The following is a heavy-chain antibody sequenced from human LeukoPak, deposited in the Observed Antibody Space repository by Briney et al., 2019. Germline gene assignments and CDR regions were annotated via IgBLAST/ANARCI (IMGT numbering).Heavy chain of an antibody. CDR3: ARSVIYDHNSGGDY. V-gene: IGHV3-30*03. D-gene: IGHD1-1*01. CDR1: GFTFSSYW. CDR2: ISYDGTYK. J-gene: IGHJ4*02. Sequence: GGSLRLSCAASGFTFSSYWMSWVRQAPGKGLEWVAVISYDGTYKYYTDSVNDRFTISRDNSKTTLYLQMNSLRVDDTAVYYCARSVIYDHNSGGDYWGQGTLVTVSS.